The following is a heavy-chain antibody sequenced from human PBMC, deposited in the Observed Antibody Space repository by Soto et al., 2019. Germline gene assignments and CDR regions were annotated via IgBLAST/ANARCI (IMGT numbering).Heavy chain of an antibody. CDR3: TTNYYDSSGYDNWFDP. Sequence: GGSLRLSCTASGFTFGDYAMSWFRQAPGKGLEWVGFIRSKAYCGTTEYVASVKGRFTISRDDSKSIAYLQMNSLKTEDTAVYYCTTNYYDSSGYDNWFDPWGQGTLVTVSS. J-gene: IGHJ5*02. D-gene: IGHD3-22*01. CDR1: GFTFGDYA. V-gene: IGHV3-49*03. CDR2: IRSKAYCGTT.